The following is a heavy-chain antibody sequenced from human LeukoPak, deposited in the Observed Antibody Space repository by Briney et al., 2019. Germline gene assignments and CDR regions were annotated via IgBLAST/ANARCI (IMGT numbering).Heavy chain of an antibody. V-gene: IGHV5-51*01. CDR1: GCSFSNYW. CDR2: IYPGDSEI. CDR3: ARKYGSGWPN. D-gene: IGHD6-19*01. J-gene: IGHJ4*02. Sequence: GESLKISCKASGCSFSNYWIGWVRQMPGKGLEWMGIIYPGDSEIRYSPSFQGQVTISADKSISTAYLQWSSLKASDTAMYYCARKYGSGWPNWGQGTLVTVSS.